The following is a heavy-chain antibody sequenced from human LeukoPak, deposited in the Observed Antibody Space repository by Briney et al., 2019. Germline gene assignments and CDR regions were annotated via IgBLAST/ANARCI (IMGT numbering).Heavy chain of an antibody. CDR2: ISSSSSYI. D-gene: IGHD3-16*02. CDR3: ARDGDYDYVWGSYRQFDY. Sequence: GGSLRLSCAASGFTFSSYEMNWVRQAPGKGLEWVSSISSSSSYIYYADSVKGRFTISRDNAKNSLYLQMNSLRAEDTAVYYCARDGDYDYVWGSYRQFDYWGQGTLVTVSS. V-gene: IGHV3-21*01. J-gene: IGHJ4*02. CDR1: GFTFSSYE.